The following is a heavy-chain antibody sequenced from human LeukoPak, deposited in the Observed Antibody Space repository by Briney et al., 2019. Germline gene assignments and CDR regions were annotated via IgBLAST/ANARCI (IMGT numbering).Heavy chain of an antibody. CDR2: IYYSGST. D-gene: IGHD6-13*01. V-gene: IGHV4-59*12. J-gene: IGHJ4*02. Sequence: PSETLSLTCTVSGGSISSYYWSWIRQPPGKGLEWIGYIYYSGSTNYNPSLKSRVTISVDTSKNQFSLKLSSVTAADTAVYYCARGSTYSSSWSYWGQGTLVTVSS. CDR1: GGSISSYY. CDR3: ARGSTYSSSWSY.